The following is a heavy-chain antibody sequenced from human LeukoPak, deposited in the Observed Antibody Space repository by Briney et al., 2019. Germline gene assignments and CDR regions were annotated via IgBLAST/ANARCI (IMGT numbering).Heavy chain of an antibody. CDR3: ARDRHDSFPMDV. V-gene: IGHV4-31*03. D-gene: IGHD3-3*01. J-gene: IGHJ6*02. Sequence: SQTLSLTCTVSGASISSGGYYWSWFRQHPGKGLEWIGYVSYGGSTYYNPSLKSRVTISVDTSMNQFSLKLTSVTAADTAVYYCARDRHDSFPMDVWGQGTTVTVSS. CDR1: GASISSGGYY. CDR2: VSYGGST.